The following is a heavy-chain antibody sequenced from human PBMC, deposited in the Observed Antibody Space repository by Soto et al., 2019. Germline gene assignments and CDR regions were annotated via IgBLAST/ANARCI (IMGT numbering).Heavy chain of an antibody. V-gene: IGHV4-59*12. CDR3: ARGLISGSQYSGGWYYFDS. D-gene: IGHD1-26*01. CDR2: IYYGGTS. CDR1: GGSFSPNY. J-gene: IGHJ4*02. Sequence: PSETLSLTCTMSGGSFSPNYWSWIRQPPGKALEWVGYIYYGGTSSYNPSLKSRVTISLDTSKSQFSLRLSSVTAADTAVYYCARGLISGSQYSGGWYYFDSWGQGTQVTVSS.